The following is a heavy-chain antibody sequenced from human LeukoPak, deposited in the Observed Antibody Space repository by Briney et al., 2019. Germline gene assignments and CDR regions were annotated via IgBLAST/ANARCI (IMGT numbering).Heavy chain of an antibody. CDR3: ARDLGYGGTEMYYFDY. D-gene: IGHD2-15*01. V-gene: IGHV4-61*02. J-gene: IGHJ4*02. Sequence: SQTLSLTCTVSGGSISSGGYYWSWIRQPAGKGLEWIGRISTSGSTSYNPSLKSRVTISVDTSKNQFSLNLSSVTAADTAVYYCARDLGYGGTEMYYFDYWGQGTLVTVSS. CDR2: ISTSGST. CDR1: GGSISSGGYY.